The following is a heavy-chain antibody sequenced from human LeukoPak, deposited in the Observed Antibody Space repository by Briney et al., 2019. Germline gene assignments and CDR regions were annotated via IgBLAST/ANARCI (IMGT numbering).Heavy chain of an antibody. D-gene: IGHD3-9*01. CDR1: RGSISSYY. CDR3: ARVRVSTGSHPWYFDY. CDR2: TYYSGST. V-gene: IGHV4-59*01. J-gene: IGHJ4*02. Sequence: PSETLSLTCTVSRGSISSYYWSWIRQPPGQGLEWIANTYYSGSTDYNPSLKSRVNISVDTPKNQFSLKLSSVTSADTAVYYCARVRVSTGSHPWYFDYWGQGTLVSVSS.